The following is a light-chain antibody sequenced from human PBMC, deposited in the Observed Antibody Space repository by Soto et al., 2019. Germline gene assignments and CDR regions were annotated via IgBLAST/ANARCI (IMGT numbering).Light chain of an antibody. J-gene: IGKJ1*01. CDR2: KAS. V-gene: IGKV1-5*03. CDR3: QQYNSYWT. Sequence: DIQMTQSPATLFSYVHYRVTITCRASHSIITSLAWYQQKPGKAPKLLIYKASSLQSGVPSRFSGSGSGTEFTLTSSCLQPDDFATYYCQQYNSYWTFGQGTKVEI. CDR1: HSIITS.